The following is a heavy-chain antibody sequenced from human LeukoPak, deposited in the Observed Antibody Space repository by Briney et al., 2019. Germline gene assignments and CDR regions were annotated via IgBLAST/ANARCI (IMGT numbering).Heavy chain of an antibody. Sequence: GGSLRLSCAASGFTFTTYWMGWVRQAPGKGLEWVANIKQDGSEQYYVDSVKGRFTISRDNAKNSLSLQMNSLKTEDTAVYYCTTDPSGDYVQFVRDYYYMDVWGKGTTVTVSS. D-gene: IGHD4-17*01. J-gene: IGHJ6*03. CDR1: GFTFTTYW. CDR3: TTDPSGDYVQFVRDYYYMDV. CDR2: IKQDGSEQ. V-gene: IGHV3-7*03.